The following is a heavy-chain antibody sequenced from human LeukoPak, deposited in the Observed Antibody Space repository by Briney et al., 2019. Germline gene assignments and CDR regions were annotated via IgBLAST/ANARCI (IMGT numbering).Heavy chain of an antibody. J-gene: IGHJ4*02. V-gene: IGHV3-30*02. Sequence: PGGSLRLSCAASGFSFSGNAMHWVRQAPGKGLEWVAFIPFDRSDKYYAGSVKGRFTISRDNSKNTLYLQMNSLRAEDTATYYCAKDYYWSRDYWGQGTLVTVSS. CDR2: IPFDRSDK. CDR1: GFSFSGNA. D-gene: IGHD2-8*01. CDR3: AKDYYWSRDY.